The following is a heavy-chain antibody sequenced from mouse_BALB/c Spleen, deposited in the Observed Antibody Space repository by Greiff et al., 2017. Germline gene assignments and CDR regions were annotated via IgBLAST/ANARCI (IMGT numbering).Heavy chain of an antibody. CDR3: ARRDEGYAMDY. CDR2: ISYSGST. Sequence: EVQLVESGPGLVKPSQSLSLTCTVTGYSITSDYAWNWIRQFPGNKLEWMGYISYSGSTSYNPSLKSRISITRDTSKNQFFLQLNSVTTEDTATYYCARRDEGYAMDYWGQGTSVTVSS. CDR1: GYSITSDYA. J-gene: IGHJ4*01. V-gene: IGHV3-2*02.